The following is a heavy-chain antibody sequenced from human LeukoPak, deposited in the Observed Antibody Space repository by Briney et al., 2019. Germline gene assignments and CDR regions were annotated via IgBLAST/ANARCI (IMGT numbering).Heavy chain of an antibody. J-gene: IGHJ4*02. CDR2: VSKDGSDK. Sequence: GRSLRLSCAASGFTFSDYAMHWVRQAPGKGLEWVAVVSKDGSDKYYPGSVRGRFTISRDNSKNTIYLQMDSLRAEDTAIYYCARDYWWNYDYWGQGTLVTVSS. V-gene: IGHV3-30-3*01. CDR3: ARDYWWNYDY. D-gene: IGHD1-7*01. CDR1: GFTFSDYA.